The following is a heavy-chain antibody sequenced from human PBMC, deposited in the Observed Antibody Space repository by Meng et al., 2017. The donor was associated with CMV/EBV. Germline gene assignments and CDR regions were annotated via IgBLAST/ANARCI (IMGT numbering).Heavy chain of an antibody. D-gene: IGHD1-14*01. CDR1: GGSISSGDYY. J-gene: IGHJ4*02. CDR2: IYYSGST. CDR3: ARVTSRVAGAFDY. V-gene: IGHV4-30-4*08. Sequence: QGQLQESGPGLVKPSQTLSLTCTVSGGSISSGDYYWSWIRQPPGKGLEWIGYIYYSGSTYYNPSLKNRVTISVDTSKNQFSLKLSSVTAADTAVYYCARVTSRVAGAFDYWGQGTLVTVSS.